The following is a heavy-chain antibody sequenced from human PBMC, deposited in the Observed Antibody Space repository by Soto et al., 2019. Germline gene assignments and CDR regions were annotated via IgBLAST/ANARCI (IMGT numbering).Heavy chain of an antibody. V-gene: IGHV1-18*01. J-gene: IGHJ6*04. CDR2: ISAYNGNT. CDR3: ARVGYGDGKGYYYGMDV. CDR1: GYTFTSYG. Sequence: GASVKVSCKASGYTFTSYGISWVRQAPGQGLEWMGWISAYNGNTNYAQKLQGRVTMTTDTSTSTAYMELRSLRSDDTAVYYCARVGYGDGKGYYYGMDVWGKGTTVTVSS. D-gene: IGHD5-18*01.